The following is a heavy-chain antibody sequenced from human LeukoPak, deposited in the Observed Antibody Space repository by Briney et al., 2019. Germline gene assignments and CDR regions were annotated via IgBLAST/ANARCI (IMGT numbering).Heavy chain of an antibody. CDR3: ARDGYYDSSGYYYDY. Sequence: PGGALRLSCAASGFXFSSYSMNWVRQAPGKGLEWVSYISSSSSTIYYADSVKGRFTISRDNATNSLYLQMNRLRDEDTAVYYCARDGYYDSSGYYYDYWGQGTLVTVSS. D-gene: IGHD3-22*01. V-gene: IGHV3-48*02. CDR2: ISSSSSTI. CDR1: GFXFSSYS. J-gene: IGHJ4*02.